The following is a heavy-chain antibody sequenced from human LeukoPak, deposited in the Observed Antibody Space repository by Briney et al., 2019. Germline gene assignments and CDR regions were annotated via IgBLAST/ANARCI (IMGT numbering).Heavy chain of an antibody. CDR2: ISWNSGSI. J-gene: IGHJ4*02. CDR1: GFTFDDYA. V-gene: IGHV3-9*03. D-gene: IGHD3-3*01. CDR3: AKATDFWSGYTFDY. Sequence: PGGSLRLSCAASGFTFDDYAMHWVRQAPGKGLEWVSGISWNSGSIGYADSVKGRFTISRDNAKNSLYLQMNSLRAEDMALYYCAKATDFWSGYTFDYWGQGTLVTVSS.